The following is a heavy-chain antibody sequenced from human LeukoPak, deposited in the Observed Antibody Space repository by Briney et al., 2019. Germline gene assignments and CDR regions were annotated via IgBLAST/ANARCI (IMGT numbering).Heavy chain of an antibody. Sequence: ASVKVSCKASGYTFTTFGISWVRQAPGQGLEWMGWISAYNGNTNYAQRLQGRVTMTTDISTSTAYMELSRLRSDDTAVYYCAREKGKYSSGWYLYYWGQGTLVTVSS. V-gene: IGHV1-18*01. J-gene: IGHJ4*02. CDR3: AREKGKYSSGWYLYY. CDR2: ISAYNGNT. D-gene: IGHD6-19*01. CDR1: GYTFTTFG.